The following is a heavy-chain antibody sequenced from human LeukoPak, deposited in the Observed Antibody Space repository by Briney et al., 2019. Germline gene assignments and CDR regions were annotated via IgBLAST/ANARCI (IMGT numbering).Heavy chain of an antibody. J-gene: IGHJ4*02. CDR1: GGSISNSY. D-gene: IGHD5-12*01. Sequence: SETLSLTCTVSGGSISNSYWSWIRQPPGKGLEWIGFFHDSESTNYNPSLKSRVTISVDTSKNQFSLKLSSVTAADTAVYYCARHLYSGYDRVFDYWGQGTLVTVSS. V-gene: IGHV4-59*08. CDR2: FHDSEST. CDR3: ARHLYSGYDRVFDY.